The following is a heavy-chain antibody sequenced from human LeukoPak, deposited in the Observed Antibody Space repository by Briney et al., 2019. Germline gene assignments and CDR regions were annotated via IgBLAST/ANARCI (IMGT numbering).Heavy chain of an antibody. CDR2: IYTSGST. Sequence: SETLSLTCTVSGGSNSSYYWSWIRQPAGKGLEWIGRIYTSGSTNYNPSLKSRVTMSVDTSKDQFSLKLSSVTAADTAVYYCAVVPYSSSWYESGYFDYWGQGTLVTVSS. D-gene: IGHD6-13*01. V-gene: IGHV4-4*07. J-gene: IGHJ4*02. CDR3: AVVPYSSSWYESGYFDY. CDR1: GGSNSSYY.